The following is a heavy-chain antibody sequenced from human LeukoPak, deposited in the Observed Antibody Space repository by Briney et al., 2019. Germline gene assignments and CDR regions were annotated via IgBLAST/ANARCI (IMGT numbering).Heavy chain of an antibody. CDR1: GYTFTSFD. J-gene: IGHJ6*04. CDR3: ARNHVPTGLRDV. Sequence: ASVKVSCEASGYTFTSFDINWVRQATGQGPEWMGWMNPNSGNTGYAQKFQGRVTMTRDTSINTAYMELSSLGSEDTAVYYCARNHVPTGLRDVWGTGTPVIVSS. CDR2: MNPNSGNT. D-gene: IGHD5-12*01. V-gene: IGHV1-8*01.